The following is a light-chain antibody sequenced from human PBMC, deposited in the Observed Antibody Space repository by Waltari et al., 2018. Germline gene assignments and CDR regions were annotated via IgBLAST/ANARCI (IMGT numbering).Light chain of an antibody. J-gene: IGLJ2*01. Sequence: QSVLTQAPSASGTPGQRVTISCSGSSSHIGGTSYVYWYQQLPGTAPRLLIYRNNKRPSGVPDRFSGSKSGKSASLAISGLRSEDEADYYCAAWDDSLSTLLFGGGTKLTVL. CDR1: SSHIGGTSY. CDR2: RNN. V-gene: IGLV1-47*01. CDR3: AAWDDSLSTLL.